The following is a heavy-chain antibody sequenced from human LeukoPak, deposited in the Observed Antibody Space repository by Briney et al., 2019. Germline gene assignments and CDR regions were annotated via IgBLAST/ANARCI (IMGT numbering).Heavy chain of an antibody. J-gene: IGHJ6*04. V-gene: IGHV3-23*01. CDR3: SLLLLWFGELYYNGMDV. D-gene: IGHD3-10*01. CDR2: ISGSGGST. Sequence: GGSLRLSCAASGFTFSSYAMSWVRQAPGKGLEWVSAISGSGGSTYYADSVKGRFTISRDNSKNTLYLQMNSLRAEDTAVCYCSLLLLWFGELYYNGMDVWGKGTTVTVSS. CDR1: GFTFSSYA.